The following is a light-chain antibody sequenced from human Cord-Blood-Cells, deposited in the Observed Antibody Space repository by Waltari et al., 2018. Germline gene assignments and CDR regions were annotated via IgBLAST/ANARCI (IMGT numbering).Light chain of an antibody. CDR1: QGIRSA. Sequence: IQFTQSPSSLPASVGNRVTITCRASQGIRSALAWYQQKPGKAPKLLIYDASSLESGVPSRFSGSGSGTDFTLTISSLQPEDFATYYCQQFNNYPYTFGQGTKLEIK. CDR3: QQFNNYPYT. V-gene: IGKV1D-13*01. J-gene: IGKJ2*01. CDR2: DAS.